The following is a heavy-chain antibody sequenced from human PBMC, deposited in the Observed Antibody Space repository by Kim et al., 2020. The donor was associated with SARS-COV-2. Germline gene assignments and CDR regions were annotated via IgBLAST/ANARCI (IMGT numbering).Heavy chain of an antibody. Sequence: GGSLRLSCAASGFTFSSYAMHWVRQAPGKGLEWVAVISYDGSNKYYADSVKGRFTISRDNSKNTLYLQMNSLRAEDTAVYYCARDRGGYYGSGRYGMDVWGQGTTVTVSS. J-gene: IGHJ6*02. D-gene: IGHD3-10*01. CDR1: GFTFSSYA. CDR2: ISYDGSNK. V-gene: IGHV3-30*04. CDR3: ARDRGGYYGSGRYGMDV.